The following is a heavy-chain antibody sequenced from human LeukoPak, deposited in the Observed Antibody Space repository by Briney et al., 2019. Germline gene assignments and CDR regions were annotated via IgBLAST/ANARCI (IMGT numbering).Heavy chain of an antibody. D-gene: IGHD6-13*01. CDR1: EFIFISYE. V-gene: IGHV3-48*03. Sequence: GGSLRLSCAPSEFIFISYELNWVRQAPGKGLEWVSYISSSGNTISYADSVKGRFTISRDNAKNSLYLQMNSLRADDTAVYYCARDPPTRQYSNSFSLDYWGQGTLVTVSS. CDR3: ARDPPTRQYSNSFSLDY. CDR2: ISSSGNTI. J-gene: IGHJ4*02.